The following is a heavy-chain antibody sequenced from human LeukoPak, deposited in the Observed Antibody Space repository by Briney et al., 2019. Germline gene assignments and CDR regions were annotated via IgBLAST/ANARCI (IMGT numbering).Heavy chain of an antibody. CDR1: GGSISSCY. J-gene: IGHJ5*02. D-gene: IGHD3-10*01. CDR2: IYSSGST. CDR3: ARSYGSGSYPWFDP. V-gene: IGHV4-4*07. Sequence: SETLSLTCTVSGGSISSCYWSWIRQPAGKGLEWLGRIYSSGSTNYNPSLKSQVTMSVDTSKNQFSLKLSSVTAADTAVYYCARSYGSGSYPWFDPWGQGTLVTVSS.